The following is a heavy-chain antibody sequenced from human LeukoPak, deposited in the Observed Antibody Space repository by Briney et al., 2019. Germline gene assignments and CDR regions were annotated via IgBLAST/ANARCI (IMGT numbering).Heavy chain of an antibody. CDR2: ISGSSSYI. Sequence: GGSLRLSCAASGFTFSSYSMNWVRQAPGKGLEWVSSISGSSSYIYYADSVKGRFTISRDNAKNSLYLQMNSLRAEDTAVYYCARDPIRGDAFDIWGQGTMVTVSS. D-gene: IGHD5-12*01. J-gene: IGHJ3*02. CDR3: ARDPIRGDAFDI. V-gene: IGHV3-21*01. CDR1: GFTFSSYS.